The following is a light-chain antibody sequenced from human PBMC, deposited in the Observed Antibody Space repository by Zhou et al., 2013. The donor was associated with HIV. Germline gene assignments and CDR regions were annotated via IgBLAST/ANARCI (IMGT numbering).Light chain of an antibody. CDR1: QDISNH. Sequence: DIQMTQSPSSLSASVEDRVTITCQASQDISNHLNWYQQKPGKAPKLLIYDASNLETGVPSRFSGSGSGTDFTFTISSLQPEDIGKYYCQQYDNLPFTFGPGTKVDIK. V-gene: IGKV1-33*01. CDR2: DAS. J-gene: IGKJ3*01. CDR3: QQYDNLPFT.